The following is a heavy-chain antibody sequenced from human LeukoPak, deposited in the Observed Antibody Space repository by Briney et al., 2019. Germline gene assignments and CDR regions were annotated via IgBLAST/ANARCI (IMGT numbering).Heavy chain of an antibody. V-gene: IGHV5-51*01. CDR1: GYSFTSYW. D-gene: IGHD2-15*01. CDR2: IYPGDSDT. CDR3: ARQVDCSGGSCYEDY. Sequence: GESLKISCKGSGYSFTSYWIGWVRQMPGKGLEWMGIIYPGDSDTRYSPSFQGQITISADKSISTAYLQWSSLKASDTAMYYCARQVDCSGGSCYEDYWGQGTLVTVSS. J-gene: IGHJ4*02.